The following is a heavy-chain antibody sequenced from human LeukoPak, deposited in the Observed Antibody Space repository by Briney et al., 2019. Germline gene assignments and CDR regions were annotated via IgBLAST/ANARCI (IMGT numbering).Heavy chain of an antibody. CDR2: IKQDGSEK. D-gene: IGHD1-7*01. CDR1: GFTFSSYW. V-gene: IGHV3-7*01. Sequence: GGSLRLSGAASGFTFSSYWMSWVRQAPGKGLEWVANIKQDGSEKYYVDSVKGRFTVSRDNAKNSLYLQMNSLRAEDTAVYYCARDRELPFYYYYMDVWGKGTTVTVSS. J-gene: IGHJ6*03. CDR3: ARDRELPFYYYYMDV.